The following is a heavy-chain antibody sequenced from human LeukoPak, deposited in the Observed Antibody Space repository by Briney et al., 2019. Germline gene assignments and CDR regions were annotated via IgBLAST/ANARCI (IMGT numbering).Heavy chain of an antibody. CDR1: GFTFSSYG. D-gene: IGHD6-13*01. J-gene: IGHJ4*02. CDR2: ISYDGSNK. V-gene: IGHV3-30*18. Sequence: GRSLRLSCAASGFTFSSYGMHWVRQAPGKGLEWVAVISYDGSNKYYADSVKGRFTISRDNSKNTLYLRMNSLRAEDTAVYYCAKDSRTQGSSLVKDYWGQGTLVTVSS. CDR3: AKDSRTQGSSLVKDY.